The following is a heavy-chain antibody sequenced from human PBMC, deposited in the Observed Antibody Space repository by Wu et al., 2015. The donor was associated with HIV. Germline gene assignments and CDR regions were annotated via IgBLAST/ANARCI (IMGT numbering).Heavy chain of an antibody. CDR2: ISGYNGYT. CDR1: GYIFTHYG. CDR3: ARGDILTGYCVDY. Sequence: QVQLVQSGVEVKKPGASVKVSCKASGYIFTHYGITWVRQAPGQGPEWIGWISGYNGYTNYAQKFQGRITMTRDTSTSTAYMELRSLRSDDSAVYYCARGDILTGYCVDYWGQGTLVTVSS. J-gene: IGHJ4*02. V-gene: IGHV1-18*01. D-gene: IGHD3-9*01.